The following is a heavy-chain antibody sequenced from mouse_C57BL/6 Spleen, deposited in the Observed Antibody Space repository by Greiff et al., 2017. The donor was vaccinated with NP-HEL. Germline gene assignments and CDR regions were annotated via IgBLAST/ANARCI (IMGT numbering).Heavy chain of an antibody. V-gene: IGHV1-19*01. D-gene: IGHD2-3*01. CDR3: ARESDGYNAMDY. CDR1: GYTFTDYY. J-gene: IGHJ4*01. CDR2: INPYNGGT. Sequence: EVQLQQSGPVLVKPGASVKMSCKASGYTFTDYYMNWVKQSHGKSLEWIGVINPYNGGTSYNQKFKGKATLTVDKSSSTAYMELNSLTAEDSAVYYCARESDGYNAMDYWGQRTSVTVSS.